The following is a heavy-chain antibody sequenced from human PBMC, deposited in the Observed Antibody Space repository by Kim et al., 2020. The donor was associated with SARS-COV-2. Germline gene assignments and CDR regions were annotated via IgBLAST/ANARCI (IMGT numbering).Heavy chain of an antibody. CDR3: AKDHQYYYGSGSYWACDY. Sequence: KGRFTISRDNSKNTLYLQMNSLRAEDTAVYYCAKDHQYYYGSGSYWACDYWGQGTLVTVSS. J-gene: IGHJ4*02. D-gene: IGHD3-10*01. V-gene: IGHV3-23*01.